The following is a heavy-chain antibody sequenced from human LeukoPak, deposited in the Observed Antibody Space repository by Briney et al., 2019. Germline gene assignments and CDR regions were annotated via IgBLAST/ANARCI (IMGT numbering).Heavy chain of an antibody. Sequence: GASVKVSCKASGYTFRSYEINWVRQAPGQGLEGVGWIHPNSGKTGYAQKFQGRVTMTRDTSTETAFMELSSLKFDDTAIFYCARGHYGGNRYFDIWGQGTLVTVSS. V-gene: IGHV1-8*01. CDR1: GYTFRSYE. J-gene: IGHJ4*02. D-gene: IGHD4-23*01. CDR2: IHPNSGKT. CDR3: ARGHYGGNRYFDI.